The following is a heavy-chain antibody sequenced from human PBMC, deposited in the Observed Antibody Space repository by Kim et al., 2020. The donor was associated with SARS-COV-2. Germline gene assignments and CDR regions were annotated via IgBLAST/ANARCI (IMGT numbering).Heavy chain of an antibody. J-gene: IGHJ4*01. V-gene: IGHV4-39*01. CDR1: GGSISSSSYY. Sequence: ETLSLTCTVSGGSISSSSYYWGWIRQPPGKGLEWIGSIYYSGSTYYNPSLKSRVTISVDTSKNQFSLKLSSVTAADTAVYYCARHVYCSSTSCFLYYFD. CDR3: ARHVYCSSTSCFLYYFD. CDR2: IYYSGST. D-gene: IGHD2-2*01.